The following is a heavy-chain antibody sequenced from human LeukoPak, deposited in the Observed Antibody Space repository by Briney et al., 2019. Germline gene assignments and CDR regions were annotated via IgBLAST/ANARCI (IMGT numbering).Heavy chain of an antibody. CDR1: GYTFTSYY. CDR3: ARDLTHYDYVWGSSAYFDY. Sequence: ASVKVSCKASGYTFTSYYMHWVRQAPGQGLEWMGIINPSGGSTSYAQKFQGRVTMTRDTSTSTVYMELSSLRSEDTAVYYCARDLTHYDYVWGSSAYFDYWGQGTLATVSS. CDR2: INPSGGST. V-gene: IGHV1-46*01. D-gene: IGHD3-16*01. J-gene: IGHJ4*02.